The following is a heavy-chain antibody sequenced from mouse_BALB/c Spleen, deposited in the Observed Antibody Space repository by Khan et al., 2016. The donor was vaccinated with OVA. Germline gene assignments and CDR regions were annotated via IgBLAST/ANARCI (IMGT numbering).Heavy chain of an antibody. D-gene: IGHD1-1*01. CDR3: ARRGLRWDFDY. CDR2: LNPSTGYT. Sequence: QVQLKESGAELAKPGASLKMSCKASGYTFINYWILWVKQRPGQGLVWIGYLNPSTGYTEYNQNFKDKATLTADKSSSTAYMQLSSLTSEDSAVYYCARRGLRWDFDYWGQGTTLTVSS. CDR1: GYTFINYW. J-gene: IGHJ2*01. V-gene: IGHV1-7*01.